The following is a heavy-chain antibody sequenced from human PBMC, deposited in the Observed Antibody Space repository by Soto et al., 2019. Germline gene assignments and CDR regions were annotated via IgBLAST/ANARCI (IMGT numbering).Heavy chain of an antibody. V-gene: IGHV4-34*01. CDR3: ARGTSVRGAIVPFHX. CDR2: ISNSGST. D-gene: IGHD3-10*01. J-gene: IGHJ4*02. CDR1: GGSFSGYY. Sequence: PSDTLSLTCAVYGGSFSGYYWSWIRQSPGKGLEWIGEISNSGSTNYIPSLKSLLTISIDTSKNQFSLSLTSVTAADTAVYYCARGTSVRGAIVPFHXWGQGTLVTVSX.